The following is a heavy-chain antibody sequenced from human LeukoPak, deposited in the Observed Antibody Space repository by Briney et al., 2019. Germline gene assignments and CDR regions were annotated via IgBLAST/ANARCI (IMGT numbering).Heavy chain of an antibody. Sequence: GGSLRLSCAASGFTFSDHYMDWVRQAPGKGLEWVGRIRNKANSYTTEYAASVKGRFTISRDDSKNSLYLQMNSLKTEDTAVYYCARSRNYYAFDIWGQGTMVTVSS. J-gene: IGHJ3*02. CDR1: GFTFSDHY. CDR3: ARSRNYYAFDI. CDR2: IRNKANSYTT. D-gene: IGHD1-7*01. V-gene: IGHV3-72*01.